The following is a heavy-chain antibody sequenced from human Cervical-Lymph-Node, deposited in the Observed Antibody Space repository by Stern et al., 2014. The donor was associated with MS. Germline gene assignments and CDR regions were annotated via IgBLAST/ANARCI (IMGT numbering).Heavy chain of an antibody. CDR1: GYTFNYY. J-gene: IGHJ5*02. Sequence: VQLVESGAEVKKPGASVKVSCKASGYTFNYYMHWVRQAPGQGPEWMGRINPISGVTDCARKFQGRVTMTRDTSISTAYMELSRLRSDDTAVYYCAKDYSTSSSNWFDPWGQGTLVTVSS. CDR3: AKDYSTSSSNWFDP. V-gene: IGHV1-2*02. D-gene: IGHD6-6*01. CDR2: INPISGVT.